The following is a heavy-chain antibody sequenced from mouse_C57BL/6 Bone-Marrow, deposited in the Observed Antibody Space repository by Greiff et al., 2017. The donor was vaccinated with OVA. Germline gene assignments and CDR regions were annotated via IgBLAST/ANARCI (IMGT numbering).Heavy chain of an antibody. Sequence: EVKLMESGGGLVKPGGSLKLSCAASGFTFSDYGMHWVRQAPEKGLEWVAYISSGSSTIYYADTVKGRFTISRDNAKNTLFRQMTSLRSEDTAMYYCARGPLYSPLRYWYFDVWGTGTTVTVSS. D-gene: IGHD1-1*01. V-gene: IGHV5-17*01. J-gene: IGHJ1*03. CDR3: ARGPLYSPLRYWYFDV. CDR1: GFTFSDYG. CDR2: ISSGSSTI.